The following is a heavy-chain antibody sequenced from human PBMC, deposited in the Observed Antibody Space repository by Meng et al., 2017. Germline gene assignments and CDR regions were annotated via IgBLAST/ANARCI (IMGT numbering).Heavy chain of an antibody. CDR3: AKDPRPLSDSSGYYVDY. CDR1: GFTFSSYW. V-gene: IGHV3-23*01. Sequence: GESLKISCAASGFTFSSYWMHWVRQAPGKGLVWVSAISGSGGSTYYADSVKGRFTISRDNSKNTLYLQMNSLRAEDTAVYYCAKDPRPLSDSSGYYVDYWGQGTLVTVSS. D-gene: IGHD3-22*01. J-gene: IGHJ4*02. CDR2: ISGSGGST.